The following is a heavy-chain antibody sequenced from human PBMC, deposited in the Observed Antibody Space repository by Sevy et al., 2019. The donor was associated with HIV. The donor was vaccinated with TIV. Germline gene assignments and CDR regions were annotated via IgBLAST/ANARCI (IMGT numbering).Heavy chain of an antibody. CDR2: FDPEDGET. Sequence: ASVKVSCKISGYTLNEFAMHWVRQAPGKGLQWMGTFDPEDGETIYAQKFQGRFAMTEDPSTDTAYMELSSLRSEDTAVYYCARVGMAVADTYGMDVWGQGTTVTVSS. V-gene: IGHV1-24*01. CDR3: ARVGMAVADTYGMDV. D-gene: IGHD6-19*01. CDR1: GYTLNEFA. J-gene: IGHJ6*02.